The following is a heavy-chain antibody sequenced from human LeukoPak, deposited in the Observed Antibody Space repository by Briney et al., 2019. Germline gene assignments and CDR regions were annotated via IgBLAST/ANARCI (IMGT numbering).Heavy chain of an antibody. Sequence: PGGSLRLSCAASGFTFSSYSMNWVRQAPGKGLEWVSYISSSSSTLYYADSVKGRFTISRDNAKNSLYLQMNSLRADDTAVYYCARDRKDIVVVVAATIDYWGQGTLVTVSS. CDR1: GFTFSSYS. CDR3: ARDRKDIVVVVAATIDY. V-gene: IGHV3-48*01. J-gene: IGHJ4*02. CDR2: ISSSSSTL. D-gene: IGHD2-15*01.